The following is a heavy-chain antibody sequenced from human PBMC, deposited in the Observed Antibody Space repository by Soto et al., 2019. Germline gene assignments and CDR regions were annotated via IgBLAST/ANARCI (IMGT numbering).Heavy chain of an antibody. D-gene: IGHD5-12*01. CDR1: GGTFSSYA. CDR3: AREMLAMIAILPLNYGMDV. Sequence: QVQLVQSGAEVKKPGSSVKVSCKASGGTFSSYAISWVRQAPGQGLEWMGGIIPIFGTANYAQKFQGRVTITADESTSTAYMELSSLRSEDTAVYYCAREMLAMIAILPLNYGMDVWGQGTTVTVSS. CDR2: IIPIFGTA. J-gene: IGHJ6*02. V-gene: IGHV1-69*12.